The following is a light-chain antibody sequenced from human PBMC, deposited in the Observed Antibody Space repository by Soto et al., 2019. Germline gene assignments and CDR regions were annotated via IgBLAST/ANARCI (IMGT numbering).Light chain of an antibody. CDR1: QSVISNY. Sequence: EVVLTQSPGTLSLSPGERATLSCRASQSVISNYLAWYQQKPGQAPRLLIYAASSRATGVPDRFSGSESGTDFTLTINNLEPEDFAVNYCQQYGSSPETFGQGTKLEIK. CDR3: QQYGSSPET. V-gene: IGKV3-20*01. CDR2: AAS. J-gene: IGKJ2*01.